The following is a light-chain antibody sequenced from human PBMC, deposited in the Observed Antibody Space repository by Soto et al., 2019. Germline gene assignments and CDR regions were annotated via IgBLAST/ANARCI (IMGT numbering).Light chain of an antibody. J-gene: IGKJ3*01. Sequence: EIVMTQSPATLSVSPGERATLSCRASQSVSSNLACYQQKPGQAPRLLIYGASTRATGIPARFSGSGSGTEFTLTISSLQSEDFAVYSCQQYNNWPRSFGPVNKVDIK. CDR1: QSVSSN. CDR3: QQYNNWPRS. V-gene: IGKV3-15*01. CDR2: GAS.